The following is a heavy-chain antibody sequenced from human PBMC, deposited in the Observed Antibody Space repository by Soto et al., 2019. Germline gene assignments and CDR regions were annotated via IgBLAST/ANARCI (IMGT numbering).Heavy chain of an antibody. CDR2: IYYSGST. CDR3: ARAPHYGVYVPFDY. CDR1: GGSISSYY. V-gene: IGHV4-59*01. D-gene: IGHD4-17*01. Sequence: PSETLSLTCTVSGGSISSYYWSWIRQPPGKGLEWIGYIYYSGSTNYNPSLKSRVTISVDTSKNQFSLKLSSVTAADTAVYYCARAPHYGVYVPFDYWGQGTLVTVSS. J-gene: IGHJ4*02.